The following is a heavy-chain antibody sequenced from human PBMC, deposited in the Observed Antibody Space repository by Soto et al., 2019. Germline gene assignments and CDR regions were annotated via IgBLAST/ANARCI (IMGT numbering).Heavy chain of an antibody. CDR2: ISAYNDNT. CDR3: ARGELAYDFDS. D-gene: IGHD2-21*01. CDR1: GYSFSSYG. J-gene: IGHJ4*02. V-gene: IGHV1-18*01. Sequence: QVQLVQSGAEVKKPGASVKVSCKASGYSFSSYGVNWVRQAPGQGLEWLGWISAYNDNTNYAQKFQGRVTTTTDTSTSTGYMELRSLRFDDTAVYYCARGELAYDFDSWGQGTLVTVSS.